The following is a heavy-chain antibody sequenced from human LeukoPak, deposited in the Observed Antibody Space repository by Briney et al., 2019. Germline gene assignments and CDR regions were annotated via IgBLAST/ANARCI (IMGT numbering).Heavy chain of an antibody. J-gene: IGHJ5*02. CDR1: GGSFSGYY. CDR2: INHSGST. V-gene: IGHV4-34*01. CDR3: ARGRYNWNYSGYNWFDP. D-gene: IGHD1-7*01. Sequence: SETLSLTCAVYGGSFSGYYWSWIRQPPGKGLEWIGEINHSGSTNYNPSLKSRVTISADTSKNQFSLKLSSVTAADTAVYYCARGRYNWNYSGYNWFDPWGQGTLVTVSS.